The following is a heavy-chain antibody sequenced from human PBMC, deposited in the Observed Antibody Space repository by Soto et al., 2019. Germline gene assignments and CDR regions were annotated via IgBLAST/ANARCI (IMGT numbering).Heavy chain of an antibody. CDR2: IYHSGST. Sequence: SETLSLTCAVSGGSISSSNWWSWVRQPPGKGLEWIGEIYHSGSTNYNPSLKSRVTISVDKSKNQFSLKLSSVTAADTAVYYCARDYYDSSGYPNPLDYWGQGALVTV. D-gene: IGHD3-22*01. J-gene: IGHJ4*02. CDR1: GGSISSSNW. V-gene: IGHV4-4*02. CDR3: ARDYYDSSGYPNPLDY.